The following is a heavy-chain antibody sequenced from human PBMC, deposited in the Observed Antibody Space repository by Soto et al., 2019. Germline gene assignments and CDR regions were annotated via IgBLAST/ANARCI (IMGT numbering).Heavy chain of an antibody. D-gene: IGHD3-22*01. CDR1: GFTFWSHA. CDR2: ISGSGGST. J-gene: IGHJ4*02. CDR3: AKDTPHYYDSSGYPDY. Sequence: GGPLAHSCQTSGFTFWSHALRWVRQAPGKGLEWVSAISGSGGSTYYADSVKGRFTISRDNSKNTLYLQMNGLRAEDTAVYYCAKDTPHYYDSSGYPDYWGQGTLVTVSS. V-gene: IGHV3-23*01.